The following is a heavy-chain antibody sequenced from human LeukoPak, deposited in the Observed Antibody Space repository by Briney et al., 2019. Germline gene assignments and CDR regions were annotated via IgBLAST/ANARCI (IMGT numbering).Heavy chain of an antibody. CDR3: ARDQNGAFDI. Sequence: PSETLSLTCTVSGGSISSSSYYWGWIRQPPGKGLEWIGSIYYSGSTYYNPSLKSRVTISVDTSKNQFSLKLSSVTAADTAVYYCARDQNGAFDIWGQGTMVTVSS. J-gene: IGHJ3*02. CDR2: IYYSGST. CDR1: GGSISSSSYY. V-gene: IGHV4-39*07. D-gene: IGHD1-1*01.